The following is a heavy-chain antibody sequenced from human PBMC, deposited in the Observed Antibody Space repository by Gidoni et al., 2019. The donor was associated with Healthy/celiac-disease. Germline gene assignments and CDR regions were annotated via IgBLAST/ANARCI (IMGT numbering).Heavy chain of an antibody. Sequence: QVQLVQSGAEVQQPGSSVKVSCKASGVTFSSYAISWVRQAPGQGLEWMGGIIPIFGTANYAQKFQGRVTITEEESTSTAYMELSSLRSEDTAVYYCARRPYSGSYHYFDYWGQGTLVTVSS. CDR1: GVTFSSYA. CDR2: IIPIFGTA. D-gene: IGHD1-26*01. J-gene: IGHJ4*02. CDR3: ARRPYSGSYHYFDY. V-gene: IGHV1-69*01.